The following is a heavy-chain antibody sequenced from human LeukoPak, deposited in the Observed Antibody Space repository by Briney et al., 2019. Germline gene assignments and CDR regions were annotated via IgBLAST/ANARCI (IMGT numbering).Heavy chain of an antibody. CDR3: ARGVVPAAITSWFDP. J-gene: IGHJ5*02. CDR1: GGTFSNHV. D-gene: IGHD2-2*01. Sequence: GSSVKVSCKASGGTFSNHVMTWVRQAPGQGLEWMGGIISAFGPANYAQKFQGRVTTTADESINTAYMELSSLRSEDTAVYYCARGVVPAAITSWFDPWGQGTLVTVSS. V-gene: IGHV1-69*01. CDR2: IISAFGPA.